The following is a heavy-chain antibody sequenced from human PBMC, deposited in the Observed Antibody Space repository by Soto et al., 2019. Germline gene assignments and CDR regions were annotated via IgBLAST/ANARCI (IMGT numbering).Heavy chain of an antibody. CDR3: ARELRQVRVVNDDAFDI. CDR1: GFTFSSYA. D-gene: IGHD3-22*01. J-gene: IGHJ3*02. Sequence: GGSLRLSCAASGFTFSSYAMHWVRQAPGKGLEWVAVISYDGSNKYYADSVKGRFTNSRDNSKNTLYLQMNSLRAEDTAVYYCARELRQVRVVNDDAFDIWGQGTMVTVSS. CDR2: ISYDGSNK. V-gene: IGHV3-30-3*01.